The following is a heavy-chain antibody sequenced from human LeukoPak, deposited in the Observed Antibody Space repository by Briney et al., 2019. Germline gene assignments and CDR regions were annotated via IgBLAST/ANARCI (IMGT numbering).Heavy chain of an antibody. Sequence: GGSLRLSCAASGFTFSSYWMNWARQAPGKGLEWVASINHNGNVNYYVDSVKGRFTISRDNAKNSLYLQMSNLRAEDTAVFYCARDQYDTWSRRGNFDSWGQGTLVIVSS. CDR1: GFTFSSYW. V-gene: IGHV3-7*03. J-gene: IGHJ4*02. D-gene: IGHD3-3*01. CDR2: INHNGNVN. CDR3: ARDQYDTWSRRGNFDS.